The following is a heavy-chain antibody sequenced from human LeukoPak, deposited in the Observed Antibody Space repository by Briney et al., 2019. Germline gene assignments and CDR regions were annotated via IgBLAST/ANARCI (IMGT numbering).Heavy chain of an antibody. CDR1: GGSISSYY. D-gene: IGHD3-10*01. J-gene: IGHJ6*03. V-gene: IGHV4-59*01. Sequence: SETLSLTCTVSGGSISSYYWSWIRQPPGKGLEWIGYIYYSGSTNYNPSLKSRVTISVDTSKNQFSLKLSSVTAADTAVYYCARDREYYYGSGSKLGDGGYYYYYMDVWGKGTTVTVSS. CDR2: IYYSGST. CDR3: ARDREYYYGSGSKLGDGGYYYYYMDV.